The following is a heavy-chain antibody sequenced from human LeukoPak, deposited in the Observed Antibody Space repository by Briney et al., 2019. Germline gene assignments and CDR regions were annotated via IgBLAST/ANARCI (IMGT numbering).Heavy chain of an antibody. D-gene: IGHD3-22*01. Sequence: GASVKVSCKASGYTFTGYYMHWVRQAPGQGLEWMGWINPNSGGTNYAQKFQGRVTMTRDTSISTAYMELSRLRSDDTAVYYCASRLYDSGKDAFDIWGQGTMVTVSS. CDR1: GYTFTGYY. CDR2: INPNSGGT. V-gene: IGHV1-2*02. CDR3: ASRLYDSGKDAFDI. J-gene: IGHJ3*02.